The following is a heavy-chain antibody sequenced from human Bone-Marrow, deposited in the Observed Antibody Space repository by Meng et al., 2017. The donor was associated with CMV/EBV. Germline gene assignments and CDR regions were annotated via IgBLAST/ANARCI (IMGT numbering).Heavy chain of an antibody. CDR3: TSGDWGAFDI. V-gene: IGHV1-2*02. J-gene: IGHJ3*02. CDR2: INPNSGGT. CDR1: GYTFTRYY. D-gene: IGHD2-21*02. Sequence: ASVPDSCKASGYTFTRYYMHWVRQAPGQGLEWMGWINPNSGGTHYAQKFQGRVTMTRDTPISTAYMELSRLRSDDTAVYYCTSGDWGAFDIWGQGTMVTVSS.